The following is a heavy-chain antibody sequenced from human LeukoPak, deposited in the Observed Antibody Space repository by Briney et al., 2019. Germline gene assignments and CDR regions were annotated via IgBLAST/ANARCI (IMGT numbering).Heavy chain of an antibody. D-gene: IGHD2-15*01. V-gene: IGHV3-30*18. CDR2: ISYDGSYK. CDR1: GFTFSNYS. Sequence: GGSLRFSGAASGFTFSNYSMHWVRQAPGKGLQWVAVISYDGSYKYYADSVKGRFTISRDNSKNTLYLQMNSLRAEDTAVYYCAKDILGGLYWYFDLWGRGTLVTVSS. CDR3: AKDILGGLYWYFDL. J-gene: IGHJ2*01.